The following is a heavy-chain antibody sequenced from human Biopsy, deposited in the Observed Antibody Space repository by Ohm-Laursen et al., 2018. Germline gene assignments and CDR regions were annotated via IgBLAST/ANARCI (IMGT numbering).Heavy chain of an antibody. CDR2: INRNNGNV. J-gene: IGHJ6*02. Sequence: RSLRLSCAASGFTFEDYAMHWVRQAPGKGLEWVSSINRNNGNVGYADSVKGRFTISRDNAKNSLYLQMNNLRTEDTALYYCAKDNLPPARGPLNYYFYGMDAWGQGTTVTVS. CDR3: AKDNLPPARGPLNYYFYGMDA. CDR1: GFTFEDYA. V-gene: IGHV3-9*01. D-gene: IGHD3-16*02.